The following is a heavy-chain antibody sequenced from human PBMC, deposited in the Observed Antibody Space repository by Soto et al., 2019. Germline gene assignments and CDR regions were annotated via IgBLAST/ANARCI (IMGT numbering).Heavy chain of an antibody. CDR3: ARGVSAGVDY. CDR2: MQPSTGRT. J-gene: IGHJ4*02. V-gene: IGHV1-8*01. CDR1: GYSFTSLD. D-gene: IGHD1-26*01. Sequence: QVQLVQSGAAVREPGASVKVSCKASGYSFTSLDINWVRQTAGQGLEWMGWMQPSTGRTGYAQKFQGRVTMTRDTSINPAYMELTTLTSDDTAFYYCARGVSAGVDYWGQGTLVTVSS.